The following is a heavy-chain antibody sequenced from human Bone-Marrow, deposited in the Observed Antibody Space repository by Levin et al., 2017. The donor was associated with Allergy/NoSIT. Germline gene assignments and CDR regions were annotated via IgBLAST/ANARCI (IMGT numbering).Heavy chain of an antibody. J-gene: IGHJ5*02. CDR2: ISGTGRGT. Sequence: GVLKISCAASGFPFSNYAMTWVRQAPGKGLEWVSTISGTGRGTFYADSVKGRFTISRDNSQNTLYLQISSLRADDTAVYYCAKGRADMILDLMDPWGQGTLVTVSS. D-gene: IGHD3-16*01. CDR3: AKGRADMILDLMDP. V-gene: IGHV3-23*01. CDR1: GFPFSNYA.